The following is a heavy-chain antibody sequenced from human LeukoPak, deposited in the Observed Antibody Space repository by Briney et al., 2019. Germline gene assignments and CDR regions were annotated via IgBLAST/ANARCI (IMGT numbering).Heavy chain of an antibody. CDR1: GFTFSSYA. D-gene: IGHD6-13*01. CDR3: ARVRSAGIAAAGDY. CDR2: ISYDGSNK. Sequence: GGSLRLSCAASGFTFSSYAMHWVRQAPGKGLEWVAVISYDGSNKYYADSVKGRFTISRDNSKNTLYLQMNSLRAEDTALYHCARVRSAGIAAAGDYWGQGTLVTVSS. V-gene: IGHV3-30-3*01. J-gene: IGHJ4*02.